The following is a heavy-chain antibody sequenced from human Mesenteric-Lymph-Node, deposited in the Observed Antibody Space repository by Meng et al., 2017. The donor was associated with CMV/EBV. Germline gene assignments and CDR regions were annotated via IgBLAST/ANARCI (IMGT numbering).Heavy chain of an antibody. J-gene: IGHJ5*02. Sequence: ASVKVSCKTSGYTFTSYFIHWVRQVPGQGLEWMGLISANSGNTNYAQKFQDRITLTTDSSTNTSYLELKNLRSDDTGVYYCARPFFDFWFDPWGQGTLVTVSS. CDR1: GYTFTSYF. CDR3: ARPFFDFWFDP. CDR2: ISANSGNT. D-gene: IGHD3-3*01. V-gene: IGHV1-18*04.